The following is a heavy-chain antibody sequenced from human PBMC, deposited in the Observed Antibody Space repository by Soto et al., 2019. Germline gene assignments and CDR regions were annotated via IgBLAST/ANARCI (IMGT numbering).Heavy chain of an antibody. Sequence: QVQLVQSGAEVKKPGASVKVSCKASGYIFIHYYIHWARQAPGQVLEWMAINNPNGGSTNYAQKFHRRVTVTSDTSTSTVSMQLNSLGSDDTAVYCCERSLLQGELWGQGTRVSVSS. J-gene: IGHJ4*02. CDR3: ERSLLQGEL. D-gene: IGHD2-21*01. CDR2: NNPNGGST. V-gene: IGHV1-46*01. CDR1: GYIFIHYY.